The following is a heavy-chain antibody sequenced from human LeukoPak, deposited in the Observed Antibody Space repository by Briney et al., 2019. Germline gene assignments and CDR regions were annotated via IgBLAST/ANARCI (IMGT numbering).Heavy chain of an antibody. CDR3: ASVVVVAAKDADFDY. V-gene: IGHV3-48*01. J-gene: IGHJ4*02. D-gene: IGHD2-15*01. CDR2: ISSSSSTI. Sequence: GGSLRLSCAASGFTFSSYSMNWVRQAPGKGLEWVSYISSSSSTIYYADSVKGRFTISRDNAKNSLYLQMNSLRAEDTAVYYCASVVVVAAKDADFDYWGQGTLVTVSS. CDR1: GFTFSSYS.